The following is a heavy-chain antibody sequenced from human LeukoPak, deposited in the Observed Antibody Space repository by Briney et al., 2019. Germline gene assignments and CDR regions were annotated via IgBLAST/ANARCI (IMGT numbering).Heavy chain of an antibody. CDR3: ARAYMVQGVHFNY. CDR1: GGSVSSGSYY. D-gene: IGHD3-10*01. CDR2: IYYSGST. J-gene: IGHJ4*02. V-gene: IGHV4-61*01. Sequence: SETLSLTCTVSGGSVSSGSYYWSWIRQPPGKGLEWIGYIYYSGSTNYNPSLKSRVTISVDTSKNQFSLKLSSVTAADTAVYYCARAYMVQGVHFNYWGQGTLVTVSP.